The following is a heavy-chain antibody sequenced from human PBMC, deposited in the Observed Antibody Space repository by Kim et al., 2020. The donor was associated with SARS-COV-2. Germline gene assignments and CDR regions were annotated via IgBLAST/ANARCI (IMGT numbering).Heavy chain of an antibody. CDR1: GFTFSSYA. Sequence: GGSLRLSCAASGFTFSSYAMHWVRQAPGKGLEWVAVISYDGSNKYYADSVKGRFTISRDNSKNTLYLQMNSLRAEDTAVYYCARDRLQRGFGELPTSDAFDIWGQGTMVTVSS. D-gene: IGHD3-10*01. V-gene: IGHV3-30*04. CDR3: ARDRLQRGFGELPTSDAFDI. CDR2: ISYDGSNK. J-gene: IGHJ3*02.